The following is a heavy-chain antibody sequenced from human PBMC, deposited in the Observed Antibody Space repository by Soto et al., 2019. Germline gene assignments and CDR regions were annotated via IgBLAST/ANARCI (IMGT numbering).Heavy chain of an antibody. J-gene: IGHJ6*02. CDR3: ARKSSLRRDYYYYYYGMDV. Sequence: GGSLRLSCEASGFTLSNYEMNWVRQAPGKGLEWVSYISSSGSTIYYADSVKGRFTISRDNAKNSLYLQMNSLRAEDTAVYYCARKSSLRRDYYYYYYGMDVWGQGTTVTVSS. V-gene: IGHV3-48*03. CDR1: GFTLSNYE. CDR2: ISSSGSTI. D-gene: IGHD6-13*01.